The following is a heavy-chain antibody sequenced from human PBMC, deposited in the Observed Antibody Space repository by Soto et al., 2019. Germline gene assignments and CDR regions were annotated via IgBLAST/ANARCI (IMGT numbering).Heavy chain of an antibody. V-gene: IGHV3-23*01. CDR2: ISGNGNSA. Sequence: AQLLESGGDLVQPGGSLRLSCAASGFTFRDYAMNWVRQAPGKGLEWVADISGNGNSARHADSVKGRFTISRDNSQNTLYLHMNSLIVDDTAIYYCGKERRGSGWSVCNFWGQGTLVTVSS. D-gene: IGHD6-19*01. CDR1: GFTFRDYA. CDR3: GKERRGSGWSVCNF. J-gene: IGHJ4*02.